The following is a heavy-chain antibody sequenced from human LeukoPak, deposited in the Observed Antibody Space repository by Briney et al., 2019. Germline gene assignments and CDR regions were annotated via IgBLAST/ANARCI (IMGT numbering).Heavy chain of an antibody. V-gene: IGHV3-20*04. CDR2: INWNGGST. CDR3: ARGAMVRGVPLRDYYYYMDV. D-gene: IGHD3-10*01. J-gene: IGHJ6*03. Sequence: GGSLRLSCAASGFTFDDYGMSWVRQAPGKGLEWVSGINWNGGSTGYADSVKGRFTISRDNAKNSLYLQMNSLRAEDTAVYYCARGAMVRGVPLRDYYYYMDVWGKGTTVTVSS. CDR1: GFTFDDYG.